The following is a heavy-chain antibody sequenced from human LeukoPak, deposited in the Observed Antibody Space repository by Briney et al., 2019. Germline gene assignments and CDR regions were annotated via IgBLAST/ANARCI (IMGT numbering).Heavy chain of an antibody. CDR3: AKDGPPDY. V-gene: IGHV3-7*01. CDR1: GFTFSSYW. CDR2: IKQDGSGK. Sequence: GGSLRLSCAASGFTFSSYWMSWVRQAPEKGLEWVANIKQDGSGKYYVDSVKGRFTISRDNAKNPLYLQMNSLRAEDTAVYYCAKDGPPDYWGQGTLVTVSS. J-gene: IGHJ4*02.